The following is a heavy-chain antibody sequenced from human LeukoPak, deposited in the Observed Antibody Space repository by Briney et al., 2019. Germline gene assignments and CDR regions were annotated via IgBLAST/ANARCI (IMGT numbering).Heavy chain of an antibody. CDR2: IYISGST. V-gene: IGHV4-4*09. D-gene: IGHD6-13*01. Sequence: SETLSLTCTVSGGSISSYYWSWIRQPPGKGLEWIGYIYISGSTNYNPSLKSRVTISVDTSKNQFSLKLSSVTAADTAVYYCARHRVAAAGTRFGWFDPWGQGTLVTVSS. CDR1: GGSISSYY. CDR3: ARHRVAAAGTRFGWFDP. J-gene: IGHJ5*02.